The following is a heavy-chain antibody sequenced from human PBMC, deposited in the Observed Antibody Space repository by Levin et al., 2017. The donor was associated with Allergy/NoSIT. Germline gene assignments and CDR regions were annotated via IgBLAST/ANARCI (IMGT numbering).Heavy chain of an antibody. CDR1: GYTFTSFG. CDR3: ARDGDHGDYAHY. J-gene: IGHJ4*02. D-gene: IGHD4-17*01. CDR2: ISAYNGHT. V-gene: IGHV1-18*01. Sequence: GASVKVSCKASGYTFTSFGFSWVRQAPGQGLEWMGWISAYNGHTNHAQKLQGRVTMTTDTSTTTAYMELRSLRSYDTAVYYCARDGDHGDYAHYWGQGTLVTVSS.